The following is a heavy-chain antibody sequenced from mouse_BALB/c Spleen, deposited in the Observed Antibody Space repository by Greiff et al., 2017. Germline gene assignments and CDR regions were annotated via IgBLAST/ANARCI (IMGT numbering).Heavy chain of an antibody. V-gene: IGHV1S53*02. D-gene: IGHD2-12*01. CDR2: ISPGNGGI. J-gene: IGHJ1*01. CDR1: GYTFTDYA. Sequence: VQLQQSDAELVKPGASVKISCKASGYTFTDYAIHWVKQKPEQGLEWIGYISPGNGGIKYNEKFKGKATLTADKSSSTAYMQLNSLTSEDSAVYFCNENDIDSGYRYFDVWGAGTTVTVSS. CDR3: NENDIDSGYRYFDV.